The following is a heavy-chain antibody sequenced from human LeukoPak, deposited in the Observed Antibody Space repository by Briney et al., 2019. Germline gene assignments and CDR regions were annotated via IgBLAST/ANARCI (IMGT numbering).Heavy chain of an antibody. V-gene: IGHV1-18*01. CDR3: ATEMPLVKLYDILTGYPPVAKGGLAFDI. CDR2: ISVYNDNR. Sequence: GASVKVSCKASGYSFTSYGISWVRQAPGQGLEWMGWISVYNDNRKYAQNFQGRLTMTTDTFTSTAYMELRSLRSDDTAVYYCATEMPLVKLYDILTGYPPVAKGGLAFDIWGQGTMVTVSS. J-gene: IGHJ3*02. D-gene: IGHD3-9*01. CDR1: GYSFTSYG.